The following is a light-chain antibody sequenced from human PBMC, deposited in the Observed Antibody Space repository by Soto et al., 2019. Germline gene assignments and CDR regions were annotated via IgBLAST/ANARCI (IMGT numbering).Light chain of an antibody. Sequence: QSVLTQPPSVSEAPRQRVTISCSGSRSNIGDNAVSWYQQFPGKAPKLLIYYDDLVPSGVPNRFSGSKSGTSASLAISGLQSEDEADYYCAAWDDSLNVFLFGGGTKLTVL. CDR2: YDD. CDR1: RSNIGDNA. J-gene: IGLJ2*01. V-gene: IGLV1-36*01. CDR3: AAWDDSLNVFL.